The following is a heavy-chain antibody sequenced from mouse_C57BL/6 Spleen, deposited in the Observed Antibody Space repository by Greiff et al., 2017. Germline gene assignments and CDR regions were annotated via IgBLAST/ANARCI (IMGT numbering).Heavy chain of an antibody. CDR3: TGGVYAMDY. J-gene: IGHJ4*01. CDR2: IRLKSDNYAT. V-gene: IGHV6-3*01. Sequence: EVKLVESGGGLVQPGGSMKLSCVASGFTFSNYWMNWVRQSPEKGLEWVAQIRLKSDNYATHYAVSVKGRFTISRDDSKSSVYLQMNNLRAEDTGIYYCTGGVYAMDYWGQGTSVTVSS. CDR1: GFTFSNYW.